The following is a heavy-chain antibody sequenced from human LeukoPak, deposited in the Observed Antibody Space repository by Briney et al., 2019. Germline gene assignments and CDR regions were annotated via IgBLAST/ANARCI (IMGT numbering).Heavy chain of an antibody. CDR3: ARDPNKYSPFDI. CDR2: ISSSGTHI. Sequence: GGSLRLSCAASGITFSSYSMNWVRQAPGKGLEWVSSISSSGTHIYHADSVKGRFTISRDNAKNSLYLQMNSLRAEDTAAYYCARDPNKYSPFDIWGQGTMVTVSS. CDR1: GITFSSYS. J-gene: IGHJ3*02. D-gene: IGHD5-18*01. V-gene: IGHV3-21*01.